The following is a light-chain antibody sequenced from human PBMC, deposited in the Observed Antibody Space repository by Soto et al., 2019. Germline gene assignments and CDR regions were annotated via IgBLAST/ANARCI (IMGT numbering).Light chain of an antibody. Sequence: LTQSHGTLSLSTGERATLSCRASQSGRDMYLAWYQQKPGQAPRLLIYGASSRATGVPDRFSGSGSGTDFTLTISRLEPEDFAVYYCQQYGSSPRTFGQGTKVDIK. CDR2: GAS. CDR1: QSGRDMY. J-gene: IGKJ1*01. CDR3: QQYGSSPRT. V-gene: IGKV3-20*01.